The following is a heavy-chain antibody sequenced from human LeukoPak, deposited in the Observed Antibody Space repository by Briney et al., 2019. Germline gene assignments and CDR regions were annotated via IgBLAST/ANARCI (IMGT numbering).Heavy chain of an antibody. CDR2: IRSKAYGGTT. D-gene: IGHD5-18*01. CDR3: TRDDVDTAMYFDY. Sequence: GGSLRLPCTASGFIFGDYAMSWVRQAPGKGLEWVGFIRSKAYGGTTEYAASVKGRFTISRDDSKSIAYLQMNSLKTEDTAVYYCTRDDVDTAMYFDYWGQGTLVTVSS. V-gene: IGHV3-49*04. CDR1: GFIFGDYA. J-gene: IGHJ4*02.